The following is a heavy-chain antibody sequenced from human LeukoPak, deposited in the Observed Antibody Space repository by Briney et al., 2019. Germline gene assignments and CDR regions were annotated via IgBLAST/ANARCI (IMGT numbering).Heavy chain of an antibody. J-gene: IGHJ4*02. Sequence: SETLSLTCAVYGGSFSGYYWSWIRQSPGKGLEWIGEINLGGSTNYNPSLKSRVTISLATSKNQFSLRLSSVTAADTAVYYCARGRSSLTYYYGSGTSQLDYWGQGTLVTVSS. CDR3: ARGRSSLTYYYGSGTSQLDY. V-gene: IGHV4-34*01. D-gene: IGHD3-10*01. CDR2: INLGGST. CDR1: GGSFSGYY.